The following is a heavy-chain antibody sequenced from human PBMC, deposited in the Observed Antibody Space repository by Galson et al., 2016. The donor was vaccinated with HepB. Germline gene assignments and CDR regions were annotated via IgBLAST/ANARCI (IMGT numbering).Heavy chain of an antibody. J-gene: IGHJ4*02. CDR2: IYPDDSDT. CDR3: ARWDYGDSGDDY. Sequence: QSGAEVKKPGESLRISCKGSEYSFTGYWIGWVRQMPGKGLEWMGIIYPDDSDTRYSPSFQGQVTISVDKSISAAYLQWSSLKASDTAMYYCARWDYGDSGDDYWGQGTLVTVSS. V-gene: IGHV5-51*01. D-gene: IGHD4-17*01. CDR1: EYSFTGYW.